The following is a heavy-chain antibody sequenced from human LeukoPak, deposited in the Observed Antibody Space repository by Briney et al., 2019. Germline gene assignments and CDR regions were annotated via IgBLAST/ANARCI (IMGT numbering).Heavy chain of an antibody. Sequence: GGSLRLSCAASGFTFSSYAMSWVRQAPGKGLEWVSAISGSGGSTYYADSVKGRFTISRDNSKNSLYLQMNSLRAEDTAVYYCARNMYTSGWYRLGYWGQGTLVTVSS. CDR3: ARNMYTSGWYRLGY. V-gene: IGHV3-23*01. CDR1: GFTFSSYA. CDR2: ISGSGGST. J-gene: IGHJ4*02. D-gene: IGHD6-19*01.